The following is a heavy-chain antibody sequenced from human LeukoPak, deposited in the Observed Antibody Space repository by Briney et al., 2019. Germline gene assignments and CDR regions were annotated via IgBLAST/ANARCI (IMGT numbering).Heavy chain of an antibody. Sequence: PSETLSLTCAVYGGSFSDYYWSWIRQPPGKGLEWIGEINHSGSTNYNPSLKSRVTISVDTSKNQFSLKLSAVTAADTAVYYCARVVSRTIGFDYWGQGTLVTVSS. CDR2: INHSGST. D-gene: IGHD3-16*02. CDR1: GGSFSDYY. J-gene: IGHJ4*02. V-gene: IGHV4-34*01. CDR3: ARVVSRTIGFDY.